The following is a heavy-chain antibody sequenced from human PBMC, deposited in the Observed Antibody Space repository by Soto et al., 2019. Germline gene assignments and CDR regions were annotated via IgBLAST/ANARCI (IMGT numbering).Heavy chain of an antibody. J-gene: IGHJ5*02. Sequence: GGSLRLSCAASGFTFSNYWMSWVRQAPGKGLEWVANIKQDGREKYYVDSVKGRFTISRDNAKNSLYMQMNSLRADDTAVYYCGRSLSGPSPWFDPWGQGTLVTVSS. CDR2: IKQDGREK. D-gene: IGHD3-10*01. V-gene: IGHV3-7*01. CDR1: GFTFSNYW. CDR3: GRSLSGPSPWFDP.